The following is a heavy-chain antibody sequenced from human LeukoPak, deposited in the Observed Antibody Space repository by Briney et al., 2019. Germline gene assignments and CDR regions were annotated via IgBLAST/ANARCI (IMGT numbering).Heavy chain of an antibody. CDR1: GHTFTSYY. CDR3: ARDTHYGDYGGNYYYYYMDV. J-gene: IGHJ6*03. D-gene: IGHD4-17*01. Sequence: ASVKVSCKASGHTFTSYYMHWVRQAPGQGLEWMGIINPSGGSTSYAQKFQGRVTMTRDMSTSTVYMELSSLRSEDTAVYYCARDTHYGDYGGNYYYYYMDVWGKGTTVTVSS. CDR2: INPSGGST. V-gene: IGHV1-46*01.